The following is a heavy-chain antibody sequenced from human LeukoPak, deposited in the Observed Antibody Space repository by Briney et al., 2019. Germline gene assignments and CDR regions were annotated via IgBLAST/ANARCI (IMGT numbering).Heavy chain of an antibody. CDR2: ISAYNGNT. Sequence: ASVKVSCKASGGTFSSYAISWVRQAPGQGLEWMGWISAYNGNTNYAQKLQGRVTMTTDTSTSTAYMELRSLRSDDTAVYYCAREARYCSSTSCFDYWGQGTLVTVSS. V-gene: IGHV1-18*01. CDR1: GGTFSSYA. J-gene: IGHJ4*02. D-gene: IGHD2-2*01. CDR3: AREARYCSSTSCFDY.